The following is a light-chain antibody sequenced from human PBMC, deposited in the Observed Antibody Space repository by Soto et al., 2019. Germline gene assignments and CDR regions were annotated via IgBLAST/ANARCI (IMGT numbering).Light chain of an antibody. J-gene: IGLJ3*02. CDR1: SSNIGAGYD. CDR3: QSYDISLSGWV. Sequence: QSVLTQPPSVSGAPGQRVSISCTGSSSNIGAGYDLHWYQQLPGTAPKLLIYGNNNRPSGVPDRFSGSKSGTSASLAITGLRAEDEADYYCQSYDISLSGWVFGGGTKLTVL. CDR2: GNN. V-gene: IGLV1-40*01.